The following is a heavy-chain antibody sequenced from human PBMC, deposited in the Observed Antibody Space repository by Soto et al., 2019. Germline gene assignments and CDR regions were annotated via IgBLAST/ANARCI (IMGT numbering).Heavy chain of an antibody. V-gene: IGHV4-31*03. D-gene: IGHD4-17*01. Sequence: QVRLEESGPGLVKPSETLSLICSVSGGSVNNADYFWSWIRHHPENGLEWIGYIYYSGSTRYNLSLKTRANLSIDTSKNKFSLRLNSVTVADTAVYFCARDADYGGSRGGMDVWGRGTTVTVSS. J-gene: IGHJ6*02. CDR1: GGSVNNADYF. CDR2: IYYSGST. CDR3: ARDADYGGSRGGMDV.